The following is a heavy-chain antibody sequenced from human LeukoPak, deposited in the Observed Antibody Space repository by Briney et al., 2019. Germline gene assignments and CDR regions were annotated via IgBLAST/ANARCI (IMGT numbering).Heavy chain of an antibody. CDR1: GYTFTSYG. CDR2: ISAYNGNT. Sequence: ASVKVSCKASGYTFTSYGISWVRQAPGQGLEWMGWISAYNGNTNYAQKLQGRVTMTTDTSTSTAYMELRSLRSDDTAVYYCARDEGDYDSSGYYPVWGQGTLVTVSS. CDR3: ARDEGDYDSSGYYPV. J-gene: IGHJ4*02. V-gene: IGHV1-18*01. D-gene: IGHD3-22*01.